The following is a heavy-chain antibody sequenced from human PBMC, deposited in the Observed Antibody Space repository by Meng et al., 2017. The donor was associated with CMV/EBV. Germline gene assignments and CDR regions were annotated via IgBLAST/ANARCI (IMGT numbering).Heavy chain of an antibody. CDR3: ARESMVRGED. V-gene: IGHV4-34*01. CDR2: INHSGRT. Sequence: QVQLQKWGAGLLKPSATLSLTGAGYGGSFSGYYWSWIRQPQGKGLEWIGEINHSGRTNYNPSIKSRVTISVDTSKNQFSLKLSSVTAADTAVYYCARESMVRGEDWGQGTLVNVSS. J-gene: IGHJ4*02. CDR1: GGSFSGYY. D-gene: IGHD3-10*01.